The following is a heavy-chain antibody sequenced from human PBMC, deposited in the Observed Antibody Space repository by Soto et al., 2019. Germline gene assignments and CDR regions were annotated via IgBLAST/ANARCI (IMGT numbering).Heavy chain of an antibody. J-gene: IGHJ6*04. Sequence: EVQLVESAGGLVKPGGSLRLSCVASGFSFNEAWMNWVRQAPGQGLEWGGRIKTSAGGGATNYAAPVQGRFTISRDDSKNTLYLHMSSPRTEDTAIYSGTKGSVEGIWGKGNTVIVSS. D-gene: IGHD2-15*01. CDR3: TKGSVEGI. CDR1: GFSFNEAW. V-gene: IGHV3-15*07. CDR2: IKTSAGGGAT.